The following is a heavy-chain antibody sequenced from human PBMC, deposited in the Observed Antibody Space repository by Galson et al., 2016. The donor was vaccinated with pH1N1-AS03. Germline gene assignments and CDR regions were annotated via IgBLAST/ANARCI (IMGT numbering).Heavy chain of an antibody. Sequence: PALVKPTQTLTLTCSFSGFSLTTRGVGVGWIRQPPGKALEWLALIYWTEGKHYSPSLQSRLAITMDTSKNHVLLTMTNMDPVDTGTYYCARVPRLWSGLDSWGQGTLVTVSS. J-gene: IGHJ4*02. D-gene: IGHD3-3*01. CDR2: IYWTEGK. V-gene: IGHV2-5*01. CDR1: GFSLTTRGVG. CDR3: ARVPRLWSGLDS.